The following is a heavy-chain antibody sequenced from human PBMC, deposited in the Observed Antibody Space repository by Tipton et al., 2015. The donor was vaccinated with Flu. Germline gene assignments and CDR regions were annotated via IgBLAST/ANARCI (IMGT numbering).Heavy chain of an antibody. CDR2: ISYDGSNK. V-gene: IGHV3-30*18. CDR3: AKREDSSSWYTYYYYYGMDV. Sequence: SLRLSCAASGFTFSSYGMHWVRQAPGKGLEWVAVISYDGSNKYYADSVKGRFTISRDNSKNTLYLQMNSLRAEDTAVYYCAKREDSSSWYTYYYYYGMDVWGQGTTVTVSS. CDR1: GFTFSSYG. D-gene: IGHD6-13*01. J-gene: IGHJ6*02.